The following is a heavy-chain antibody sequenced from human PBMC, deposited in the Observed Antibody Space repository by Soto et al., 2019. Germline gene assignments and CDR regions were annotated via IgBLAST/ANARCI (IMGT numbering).Heavy chain of an antibody. CDR2: ITSPGDKT. CDR1: GFTFSTYA. CDR3: VKGNCHDCVLLDS. Sequence: GGSLRLSCAASGFTFSTYAMIWVRQAPGKGLEWVSTITSPGDKTYYADSVKGRFTVSRDNSENTLNLQMNSLRAEDTAVYYCVKGNCHDCVLLDSWGRGALVTVSS. V-gene: IGHV3-23*01. J-gene: IGHJ4*02. D-gene: IGHD2-21*02.